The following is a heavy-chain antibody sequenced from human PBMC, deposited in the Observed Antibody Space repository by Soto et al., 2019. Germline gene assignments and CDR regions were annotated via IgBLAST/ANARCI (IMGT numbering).Heavy chain of an antibody. CDR2: VFYTGFT. CDR1: GGSISGSYYY. V-gene: IGHV4-39*01. CDR3: ATSQKGYNWNYFDH. J-gene: IGHJ4*02. D-gene: IGHD1-20*01. Sequence: PSETLSLTCAVSGGSISGSYYYWGWLLQSPGKGPEWIVSVFYTGFTSYNPSLESRVSVSVDTSKKQFSLKVSGVSAADTAVYYCATSQKGYNWNYFDHWGQGALVTVSS.